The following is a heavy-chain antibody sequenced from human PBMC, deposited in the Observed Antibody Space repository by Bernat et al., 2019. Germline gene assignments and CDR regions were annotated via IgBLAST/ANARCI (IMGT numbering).Heavy chain of an antibody. CDR1: GFTFSSYG. CDR2: ISYDGSNK. J-gene: IGHJ6*02. Sequence: QVQLVEPGGGVVQPGRSLRLSCAASGFTFSSYGMHWVRQAPGKGLEWVAVISYDGSNKYYADSVKGRFTISRDNSKNTLYLQMNSLRAEDTAVYYCAKDVYGGNVGWGMDVWGQGTTVTVSS. CDR3: AKDVYGGNVGWGMDV. V-gene: IGHV3-30*18. D-gene: IGHD4-17*01.